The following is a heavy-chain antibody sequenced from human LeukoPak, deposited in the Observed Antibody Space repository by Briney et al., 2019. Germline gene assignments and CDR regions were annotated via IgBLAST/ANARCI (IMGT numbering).Heavy chain of an antibody. CDR3: ARAVKYYYDRSDEYFDY. D-gene: IGHD3-22*01. CDR2: IYYSGST. V-gene: IGHV4-59*01. J-gene: IGHJ4*02. Sequence: QSSETLSLTCTVSGGSLSSYYWSWIRQPPGKGLEWIGYIYYSGSTNYNPSLKSRVTISLDTSKNQFSLKLISVTAADTAVYYCARAVKYYYDRSDEYFDYWGQGTLVTVSS. CDR1: GGSLSSYY.